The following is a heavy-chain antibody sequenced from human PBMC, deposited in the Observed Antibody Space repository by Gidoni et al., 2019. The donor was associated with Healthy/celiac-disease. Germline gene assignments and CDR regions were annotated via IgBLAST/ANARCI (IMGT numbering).Heavy chain of an antibody. CDR3: AHSSNYYDSSGYYVLFDY. CDR2: MYWDDDK. Sequence: QITLKESGPTLVKPTQTLTLTCTFSGFSLSTSGVGVGWIRQPPGKALEWLAVMYWDDDKRYSPSLKTRLTSTKDTSKNQVVLTMTNMDPVDTATYYCAHSSNYYDSSGYYVLFDYWGQGTLVTVSS. V-gene: IGHV2-5*02. CDR1: GFSLSTSGVG. J-gene: IGHJ4*02. D-gene: IGHD3-22*01.